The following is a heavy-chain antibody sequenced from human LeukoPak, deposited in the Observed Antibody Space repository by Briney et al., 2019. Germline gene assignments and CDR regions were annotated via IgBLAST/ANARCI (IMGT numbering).Heavy chain of an antibody. CDR3: AKKYSGNYDHPSDY. D-gene: IGHD1-26*01. V-gene: IGHV3-23*01. CDR2: ISSGGGSA. CDR1: GFTFSSYA. J-gene: IGHJ4*02. Sequence: GGSLRLSCAASGFTFSSYAMSWVRQAPGKGLEWVSVISSGGGSAYYADSVEGRFTISRDNSKNTLYLQMNRLRAEDTAVYFCAKKYSGNYDHPSDYGGQGTLVTVSS.